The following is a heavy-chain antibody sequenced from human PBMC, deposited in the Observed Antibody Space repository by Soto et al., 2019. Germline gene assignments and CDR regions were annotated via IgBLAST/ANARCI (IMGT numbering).Heavy chain of an antibody. Sequence: AWSLALSFAASGFPFRSYGMSWVRQAPGKGLEWVANIKQDGSEKYYVDSVKGRFTISRDNAKNSLYLQMNSLRAEDTAVYYCARDRRNWNDPGYYYYGMDVWGQGPTVTVSS. J-gene: IGHJ6*02. CDR3: ARDRRNWNDPGYYYYGMDV. V-gene: IGHV3-7*03. D-gene: IGHD1-1*01. CDR1: GFPFRSYG. CDR2: IKQDGSEK.